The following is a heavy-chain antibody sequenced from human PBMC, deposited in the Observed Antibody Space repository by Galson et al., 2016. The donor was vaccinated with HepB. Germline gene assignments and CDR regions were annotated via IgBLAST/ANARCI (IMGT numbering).Heavy chain of an antibody. CDR1: GFNFSTHG. D-gene: IGHD1-26*01. CDR2: VSFDGNNK. J-gene: IGHJ4*02. Sequence: SLRLSCAASGFNFSTHGMHWVRQAPGKGLEWVAVVSFDGNNKYYADSVRGRFTISRDNSKNTLYLEMSSLRPEDTAVYYSVKDRKWWEFGSYFDYWGQGTLVTVSS. CDR3: VKDRKWWEFGSYFDY. V-gene: IGHV3-30*18.